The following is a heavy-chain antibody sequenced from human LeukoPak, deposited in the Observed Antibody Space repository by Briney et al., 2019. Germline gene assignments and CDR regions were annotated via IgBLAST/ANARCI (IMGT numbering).Heavy chain of an antibody. D-gene: IGHD6-13*01. CDR2: IYTSEST. Sequence: SETLSLTCTVSGGSISSGSYYWSSIRQPAGEGLEWIGRIYTSESTNYNPSLKSRVTISVDTSKNQFSLKLSSVTAADTAVYYCARWSSSNWFDPWGQGTLVTVSS. CDR3: ARWSSSNWFDP. V-gene: IGHV4-61*02. J-gene: IGHJ5*02. CDR1: GGSISSGSYY.